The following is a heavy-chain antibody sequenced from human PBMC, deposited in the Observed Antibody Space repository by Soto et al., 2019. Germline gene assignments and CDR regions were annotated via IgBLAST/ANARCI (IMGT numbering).Heavy chain of an antibody. D-gene: IGHD6-13*01. J-gene: IGHJ6*02. CDR1: GGSISSYY. CDR2: IYYSGST. V-gene: IGHV4-59*01. CDR3: ARSSPPGGSYYYYYGMDV. Sequence: SETLSLTCTVSGGSISSYYWSWIRQPPGKGLEWIGYIYYSGSTNYNPSLKSRVTISVDTSKNQFSLKLSSVTAADTAVYYCARSSPPGGSYYYYYGMDVWGQGTTVTVSS.